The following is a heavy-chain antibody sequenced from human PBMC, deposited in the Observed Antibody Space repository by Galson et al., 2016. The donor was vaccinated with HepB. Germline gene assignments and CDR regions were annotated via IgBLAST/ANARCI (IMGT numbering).Heavy chain of an antibody. J-gene: IGHJ4*02. CDR1: GFTVNSHY. V-gene: IGHV3-53*01. CDR2: IYSGGST. CDR3: ARARRESADNLDY. Sequence: SLRLSCAASGFTVNSHYMTWVRQAPGKGLEWVSVIYSGGSTYYADSVKGRFTISRDNSKNTLYLQMNSLRAEDTAVYYCARARRESADNLDYWGQGTLVTVSS. D-gene: IGHD6-13*01.